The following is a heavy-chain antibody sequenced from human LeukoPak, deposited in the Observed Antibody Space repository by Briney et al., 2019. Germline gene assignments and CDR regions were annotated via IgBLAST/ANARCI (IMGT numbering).Heavy chain of an antibody. D-gene: IGHD3-10*01. V-gene: IGHV4-59*01. J-gene: IGHJ3*02. CDR3: ARADYYDSGSQRGAFDI. CDR2: IYYSGST. Sequence: PSETLSLTCTVSGGSISSYYWSWIRQPPGKGLEWIGYIYYSGSTNYNPSLKSRVTISVDTSKNQFSLKLSSVTAADTAVYYCARADYYDSGSQRGAFDIWGQGTMVTVSS. CDR1: GGSISSYY.